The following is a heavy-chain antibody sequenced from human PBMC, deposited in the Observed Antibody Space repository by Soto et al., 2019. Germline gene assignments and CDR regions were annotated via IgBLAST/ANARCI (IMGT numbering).Heavy chain of an antibody. CDR1: GFTFSSYA. V-gene: IGHV3-23*01. D-gene: IGHD3-22*01. J-gene: IGHJ6*02. CDR3: AKEVVIYGMDV. CDR2: ISGSGGST. Sequence: GGSLRLSCAASGFTFSSYAMSWVRQAPGKGLEWVSFISGSGGSTNYADSVKGRLTIYRDNSKNTLYLQMNSLRAEDTAVYYCAKEVVIYGMDVWGQGTTVTVSS.